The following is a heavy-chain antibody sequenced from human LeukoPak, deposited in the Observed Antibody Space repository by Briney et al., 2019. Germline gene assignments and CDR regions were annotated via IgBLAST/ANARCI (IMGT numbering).Heavy chain of an antibody. CDR2: IYNSGST. J-gene: IGHJ4*02. CDR3: ARGCSDGVCYRDY. V-gene: IGHV4-61*01. CDR1: GGSVSSGSYY. D-gene: IGHD2-8*01. Sequence: SETLSLTCTVSGGSVSSGSYYWSWIRQPPGKGLEWLGYIYNSGSTHYNPSLKSRVTISVDTSKNQFSLKLSSVTAADTAVYYCARGCSDGVCYRDYWGQGTPVTVSS.